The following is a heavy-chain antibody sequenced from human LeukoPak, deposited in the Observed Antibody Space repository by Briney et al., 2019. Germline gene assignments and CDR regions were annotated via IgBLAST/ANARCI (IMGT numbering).Heavy chain of an antibody. CDR1: GGSINNYY. Sequence: SETLSLTCTVSGGSINNYYWSWIRQPAGKGLEWIGRVYTSGSTNYNPSLKSRVTMSVDTSKNQFSLTLKSVTAADTALYYCARQRWFDVWGRGTMVTVSS. J-gene: IGHJ3*01. CDR2: VYTSGST. V-gene: IGHV4-4*07. D-gene: IGHD2-15*01. CDR3: ARQRWFDV.